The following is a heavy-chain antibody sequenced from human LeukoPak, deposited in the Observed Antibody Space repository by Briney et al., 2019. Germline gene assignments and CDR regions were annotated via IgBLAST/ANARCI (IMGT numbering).Heavy chain of an antibody. CDR2: IYYSGST. D-gene: IGHD3-10*01. V-gene: IGHV4-59*08. J-gene: IGHJ5*02. Sequence: TETLSLTCTVSGGSISSYYWSWIRQPPGKGLEWIGYIYYSGSTNYNPSLKSRVTISVDTSKNQFSLKLSSVTAADTAVYYCARQGSYGSGSYYGWFDPWGQGTLVTVSS. CDR1: GGSISSYY. CDR3: ARQGSYGSGSYYGWFDP.